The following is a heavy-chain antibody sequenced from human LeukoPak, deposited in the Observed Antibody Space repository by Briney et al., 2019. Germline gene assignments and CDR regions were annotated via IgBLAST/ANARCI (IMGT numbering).Heavy chain of an antibody. CDR2: INPSGGRT. CDR1: GYTFTSYY. V-gene: IGHV1-46*01. D-gene: IGHD2-2*02. J-gene: IGHJ4*02. Sequence: ASVKVSCKAPGYTFTSYYMHWVRQTPGQGLEWMGIINPSGGRTSYAQKFQGRVTMTRDTSTSTVYMELRSLRTDDTAVYYCAIAGDSSTSCYRCFDYWGQGTLVTVAS. CDR3: AIAGDSSTSCYRCFDY.